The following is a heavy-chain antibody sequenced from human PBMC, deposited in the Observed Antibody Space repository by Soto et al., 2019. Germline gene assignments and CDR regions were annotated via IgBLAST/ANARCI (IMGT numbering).Heavy chain of an antibody. Sequence: SSETLSLTCTVSGAPITINYWSWIRQAPGKGLEWIGYIYYSGSTTYNPSLKSRVTMSADTSKDQFSLKLNSVTSADTAVYYCAGDAGGPYEPWGPGILVPVS. CDR2: IYYSGST. D-gene: IGHD2-15*01. J-gene: IGHJ4*01. CDR1: GAPITINY. CDR3: AGDAGGPYEP. V-gene: IGHV4-59*01.